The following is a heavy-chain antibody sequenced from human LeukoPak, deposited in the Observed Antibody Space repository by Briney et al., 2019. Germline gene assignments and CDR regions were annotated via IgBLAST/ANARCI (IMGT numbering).Heavy chain of an antibody. Sequence: PSETLSLTCTVSGGSTSSYYWSWIRQPPGKGLEWIGYIYYSGSTNYNPSLKSRVTISVDTSKNQFSLKLSSVTAADTAVYYCARGHTAMDDYYYYGLDVWGQGTTVTVSS. CDR2: IYYSGST. V-gene: IGHV4-59*01. J-gene: IGHJ6*02. CDR1: GGSTSSYY. CDR3: ARGHTAMDDYYYYGLDV. D-gene: IGHD5-18*01.